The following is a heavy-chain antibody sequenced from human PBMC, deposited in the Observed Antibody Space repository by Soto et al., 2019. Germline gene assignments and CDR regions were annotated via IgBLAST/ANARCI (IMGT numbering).Heavy chain of an antibody. CDR3: VTGKWIFALRSPFDP. J-gene: IGHJ5*02. CDR1: EFDFSNFA. D-gene: IGHD3-3*01. CDR2: ISYDGDTQ. Sequence: QVQLEESGGGVVQPGRSLRLSCAASEFDFSNFAMHWVRQAPGKGLEWMAVISYDGDTQYYADSAKGRFTISRANSKNTLYMQMSSLPTEDIAVYYFVTGKWIFALRSPFDPWGHATLVSVSS. V-gene: IGHV3-30-3*01.